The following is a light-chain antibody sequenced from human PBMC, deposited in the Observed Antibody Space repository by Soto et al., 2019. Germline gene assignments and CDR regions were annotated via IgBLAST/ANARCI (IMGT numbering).Light chain of an antibody. CDR1: QSLSSS. CDR3: QQRSNWPGT. CDR2: DAS. Sequence: EIVLTQSPATLSLSPGERATLSCRASQSLSSSLAWYQQKPGQAPRLLIYDASNRATGIPARFSGSGSGTDFTVTISSLEPEDCAGYYCQQRSNWPGTFGQGTKLEIK. J-gene: IGKJ2*01. V-gene: IGKV3-11*01.